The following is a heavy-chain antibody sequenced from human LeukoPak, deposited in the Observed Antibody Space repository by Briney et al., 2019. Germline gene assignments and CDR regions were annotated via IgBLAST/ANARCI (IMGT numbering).Heavy chain of an antibody. CDR2: IYYSGTT. CDR1: GGSISSGGYY. CDR3: ARGAAAGHFDY. J-gene: IGHJ4*02. Sequence: SQTDSLTCTVSGGSISSGGYYWSWIRQHPGKGLEWIGYIYYSGTTYYNPSLKSRVTISVDTSKNQFSLKLSSVTAADTAVYYCARGAAAGHFDYWGQGTLLTVPS. D-gene: IGHD6-13*01. V-gene: IGHV4-31*03.